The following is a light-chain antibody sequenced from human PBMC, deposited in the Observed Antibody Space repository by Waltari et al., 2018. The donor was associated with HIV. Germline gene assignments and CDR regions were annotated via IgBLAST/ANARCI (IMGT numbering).Light chain of an antibody. CDR3: VLYMGSGIRV. Sequence: QTVVTQEPSFSVSPGGTVPLTCGLPSASVSPSDYPSWYQQTTGQAPRTLIYSTNTRSSGVPDRFSGSILGNKAALTITGAQADDESDYYCVLYMGSGIRVFGGGTMLTVL. J-gene: IGLJ2*01. CDR1: SASVSPSDY. CDR2: STN. V-gene: IGLV8-61*01.